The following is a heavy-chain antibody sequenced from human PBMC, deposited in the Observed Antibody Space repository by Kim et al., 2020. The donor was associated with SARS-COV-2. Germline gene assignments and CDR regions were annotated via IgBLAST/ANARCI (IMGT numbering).Heavy chain of an antibody. Sequence: GGSLRLSCAASGFTFSDFWMNWVRQAPGKGLEWVVNIKQDGSEKSYVGSVRGRFTVSRDNGKNSLYLQMNSLRAEDTAVYYCARDRPGGNTMDVWGPGTTVTVSS. CDR1: GFTFSDFW. CDR3: ARDRPGGNTMDV. V-gene: IGHV3-7*05. D-gene: IGHD5-18*01. J-gene: IGHJ6*02. CDR2: IKQDGSEK.